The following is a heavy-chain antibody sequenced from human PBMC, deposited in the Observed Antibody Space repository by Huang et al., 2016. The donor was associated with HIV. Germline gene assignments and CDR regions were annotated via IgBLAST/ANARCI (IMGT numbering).Heavy chain of an antibody. V-gene: IGHV3-30-3*01. J-gene: IGHJ6*03. Sequence: QVQLVESGGGVVQPGRSLSLSCAASRFTFSNYAMHWVRQAPGKGLAWVAVISYDGSNKYYADSVKGRFTISRDNSKNTLYLQMNSLRAEDTAVYYCARDLWLRDLYYYYYMDVWGKGTTVTVSS. D-gene: IGHD5-12*01. CDR3: ARDLWLRDLYYYYYMDV. CDR2: ISYDGSNK. CDR1: RFTFSNYA.